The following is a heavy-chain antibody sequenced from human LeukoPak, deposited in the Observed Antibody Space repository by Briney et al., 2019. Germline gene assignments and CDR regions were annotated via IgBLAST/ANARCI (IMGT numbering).Heavy chain of an antibody. V-gene: IGHV3-53*01. D-gene: IGHD2-21*02. Sequence: PGGSLRLSCAASGFGVTSKSMACVRQAPGKGLECVSIIYSGEVTSYAESVKGRFTISRDSDKNTLYLEMDNMRVDDTAVYFCARVVAAIALRDYHYVGLWGKGTTLTVS. CDR1: GFGVTSKS. CDR2: IYSGEVT. CDR3: ARVVAAIALRDYHYVGL. J-gene: IGHJ6*03.